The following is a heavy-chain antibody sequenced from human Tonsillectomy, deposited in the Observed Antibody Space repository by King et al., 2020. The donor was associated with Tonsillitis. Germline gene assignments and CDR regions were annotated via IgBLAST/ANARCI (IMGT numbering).Heavy chain of an antibody. CDR1: GGSFSGYY. J-gene: IGHJ5*02. CDR3: ATKVDIVVVPAASNNWFDP. CDR2: IHHSGST. V-gene: IGHV4-34*01. D-gene: IGHD2-2*01. Sequence: VQLQQWGAGLLKPSETLSLTCAVYGGSFSGYYWSWIRQPPGKGLEWIGEIHHSGSTNYNPSLKSRVTISVVTSKNQFSLKLTSVTAADTAVYYCATKVDIVVVPAASNNWFDPWGQGTLVTVSS.